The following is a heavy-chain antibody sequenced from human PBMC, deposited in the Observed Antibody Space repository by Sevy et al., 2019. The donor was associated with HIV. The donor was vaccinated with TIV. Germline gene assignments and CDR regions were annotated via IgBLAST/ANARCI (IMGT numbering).Heavy chain of an antibody. Sequence: GGSLRLSCTTSGFIFGDFALSWFRQAPGKGLEWLGCIRSKAYGGPADFAASVKGRFAISRDDSKSIAYLQMNSLRTDDTGVYYCSRDGTAVAGLNFDYWGQGTRVTVSS. V-gene: IGHV3-49*03. CDR2: IRSKAYGGPA. CDR1: GFIFGDFA. CDR3: SRDGTAVAGLNFDY. J-gene: IGHJ4*02. D-gene: IGHD6-19*01.